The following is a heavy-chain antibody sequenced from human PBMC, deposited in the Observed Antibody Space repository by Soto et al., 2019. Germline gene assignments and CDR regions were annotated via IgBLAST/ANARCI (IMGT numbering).Heavy chain of an antibody. Sequence: SETLSLTCTVSGGSISSYYWSWIRQPPGKGLEWIGYIYYSGSTNYNPSLKSRVTISVDTSKNQFSLKLSSVTAADTAVYYCARAFYYDFWSGYPHFDYWGQGTLVTVSS. J-gene: IGHJ4*02. D-gene: IGHD3-3*01. CDR3: ARAFYYDFWSGYPHFDY. CDR2: IYYSGST. V-gene: IGHV4-59*01. CDR1: GGSISSYY.